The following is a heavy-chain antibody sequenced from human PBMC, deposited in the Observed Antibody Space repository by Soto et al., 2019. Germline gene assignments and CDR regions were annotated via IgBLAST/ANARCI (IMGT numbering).Heavy chain of an antibody. CDR3: ARDQVDHRDYYMDV. V-gene: IGHV3-33*01. J-gene: IGHJ6*03. CDR1: GFTFSSYG. Sequence: GGSLRLSCAASGFTFSSYGMHWVRQAPGKGLEWVAVIWYDGSNKYYADSVKGRFTISRDNSKNTLYLQMNSLRAEDTAVYYCARDQVDHRDYYMDVWGKGTTVTVSS. CDR2: IWYDGSNK. D-gene: IGHD5-12*01.